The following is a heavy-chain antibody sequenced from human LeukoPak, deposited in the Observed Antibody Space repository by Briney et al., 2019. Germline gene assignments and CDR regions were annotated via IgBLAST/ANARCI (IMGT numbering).Heavy chain of an antibody. J-gene: IGHJ6*03. D-gene: IGHD1-1*01. CDR2: IYHSGST. CDR1: GGSISSDAYY. Sequence: SETLSLTCTVSGGSISSDAYYWSWIRQPPGKGLEWIAYIYHSGSTYYNPSLKSRVTMSVDRSENQFSLKLSSVTAADTAVYYCARVQTYYYYMDVWGKGTTVTVSS. CDR3: ARVQTYYYYMDV. V-gene: IGHV4-30-2*01.